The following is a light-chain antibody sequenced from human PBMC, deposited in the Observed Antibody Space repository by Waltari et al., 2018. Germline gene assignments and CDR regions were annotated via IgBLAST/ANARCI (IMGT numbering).Light chain of an antibody. Sequence: QSALTQPASVSGSPGQSITIPCTGTSSDIGGYNYVSWYQEHPGRAPKPMIFDVSDLPAGVSNRFSGSRSSNTASLTISGLQADDEADYYCSSYTSSGTPWVFGGGTKLTVL. J-gene: IGLJ3*02. V-gene: IGLV2-14*03. CDR3: SSYTSSGTPWV. CDR2: DVS. CDR1: SSDIGGYNY.